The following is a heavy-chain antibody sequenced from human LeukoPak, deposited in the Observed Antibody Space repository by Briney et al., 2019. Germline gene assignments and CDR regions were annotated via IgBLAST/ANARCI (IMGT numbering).Heavy chain of an antibody. Sequence: SGGSLRLSCVASGFTVTNAWMSWVRQAPGKGLEWVGCIKSKTDGGTTDYATPVKGRFTISRDDSRNTLYLEMNSLKTEDTAVYYCTTETGYSTSWYAYYFDYWGQGTLVTVSS. CDR1: GFTVTNAW. V-gene: IGHV3-15*01. D-gene: IGHD6-13*01. CDR2: IKSKTDGGTT. J-gene: IGHJ4*02. CDR3: TTETGYSTSWYAYYFDY.